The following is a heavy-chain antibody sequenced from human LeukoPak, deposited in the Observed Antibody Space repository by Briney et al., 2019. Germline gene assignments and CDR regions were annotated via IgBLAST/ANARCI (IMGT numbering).Heavy chain of an antibody. Sequence: SETLSLTCTVSGGSISSSSYYWGWIRQPPGKGLEWIGRMYTSGTTDYNPSLKSRVTMSVDTSKNQFSLKLNSVTAADTAVYYCARDPYYDILTGYLIRGTFDIWGLGTMVTVSS. D-gene: IGHD3-9*01. V-gene: IGHV4-39*07. CDR3: ARDPYYDILTGYLIRGTFDI. CDR1: GGSISSSSYY. J-gene: IGHJ3*02. CDR2: MYTSGTT.